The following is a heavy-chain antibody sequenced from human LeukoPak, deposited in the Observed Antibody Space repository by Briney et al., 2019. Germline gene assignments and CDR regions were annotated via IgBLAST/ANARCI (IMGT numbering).Heavy chain of an antibody. D-gene: IGHD6-19*01. V-gene: IGHV3-21*01. J-gene: IGHJ4*02. CDR3: AREIADSSGWFDY. Sequence: GGSLRLSCAASGFTFSSYSMNWVRQAPGKGLEWVSSISSSSTYIYYADSVKGRFTISRDNAKNSLYLQMNSLRAEDTAVYYCAREIADSSGWFDYWGQGTLVTVSS. CDR1: GFTFSSYS. CDR2: ISSSSTYI.